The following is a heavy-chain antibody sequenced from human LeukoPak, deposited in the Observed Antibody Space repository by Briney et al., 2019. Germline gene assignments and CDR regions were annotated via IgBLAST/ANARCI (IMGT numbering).Heavy chain of an antibody. J-gene: IGHJ4*02. CDR2: ISGSGNGT. CDR3: AKRTMSAFDS. Sequence: PGGSLRLSCAASRFTFSSYPMSWVRQAPGKGLEWLSGISGSGNGTYYADSVKGRFIISRDNSKNMVYLQMNSLTVEDTATYYCAKRTMSAFDSWGQGTLLIVSS. D-gene: IGHD5-24*01. CDR1: RFTFSSYP. V-gene: IGHV3-23*01.